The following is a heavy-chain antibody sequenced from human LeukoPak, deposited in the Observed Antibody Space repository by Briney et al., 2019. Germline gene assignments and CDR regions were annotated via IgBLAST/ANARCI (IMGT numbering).Heavy chain of an antibody. CDR1: GFTFRTHS. V-gene: IGHV3-64D*06. CDR2: IGYGFNT. Sequence: GGSLRLSCAASGFTFRTHSMHWVRQAPGKGLEYVSTIGYGFNTDYADSVKGRFTISRDNSRNILYLQMTSLRTEDTAVYYCVKDLDGAYSFDYWGQGTLVTVSS. J-gene: IGHJ4*02. D-gene: IGHD4-11*01. CDR3: VKDLDGAYSFDY.